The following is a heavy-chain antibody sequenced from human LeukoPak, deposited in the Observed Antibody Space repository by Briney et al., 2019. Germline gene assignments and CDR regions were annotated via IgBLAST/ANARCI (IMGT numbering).Heavy chain of an antibody. D-gene: IGHD6-13*01. CDR2: ISSSSSYI. J-gene: IGHJ5*02. CDR3: ARDPYSSSWTEGWFDP. CDR1: GFTFSSYS. Sequence: GGSLRLSCAASGFTFSSYSMNWVRQAPGKGLEWVSSISSSSSYIYYADSVKGRFTISRDNAKNSLYLQMNSLRAEDTAVYYCARDPYSSSWTEGWFDPWGQGTLVTVSS. V-gene: IGHV3-21*01.